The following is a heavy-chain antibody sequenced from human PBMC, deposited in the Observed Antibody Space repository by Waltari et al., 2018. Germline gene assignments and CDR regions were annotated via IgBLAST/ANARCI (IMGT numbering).Heavy chain of an antibody. V-gene: IGHV3-23*04. J-gene: IGHJ4*02. CDR1: GFTFRNHV. D-gene: IGHD1-26*01. Sequence: EVQLVECGGCLLQPGGSLRLSCAASGFTFRNHVMNWVRRAPGKGLGWGSGLTGVVRSTKYADSVKGRFPSPSDNSKNTRFMQMDSLRAADTAVYFGAKDRNQWELPKGFDLWGQGALVTVAS. CDR3: AKDRNQWELPKGFDL. CDR2: LTGVVRST.